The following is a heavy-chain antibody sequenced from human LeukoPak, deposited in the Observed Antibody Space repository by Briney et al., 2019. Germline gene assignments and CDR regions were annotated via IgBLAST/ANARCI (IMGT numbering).Heavy chain of an antibody. J-gene: IGHJ4*02. CDR1: GFTFSSYG. V-gene: IGHV3-30*02. CDR3: AKDYGSGRLNGCDF. D-gene: IGHD3-10*01. Sequence: PGGSLRLSCAASGFTFSSYGMHWVRQAPGKGLEWVAFIRYDGSNKYYADSVKGRFTISRDNSKNTLYLQMNSLRAEDTAVYYCAKDYGSGRLNGCDFWGQGTLVTVSS. CDR2: IRYDGSNK.